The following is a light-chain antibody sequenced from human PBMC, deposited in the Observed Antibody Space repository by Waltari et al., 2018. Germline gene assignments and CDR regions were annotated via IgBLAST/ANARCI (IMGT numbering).Light chain of an antibody. J-gene: IGKJ1*01. V-gene: IGKV1-5*03. CDR3: QQYYDYPWT. CDR2: KAS. CDR1: HRISHW. Sequence: DIQMTQSPSTLSASVVERVNITCRASHRISHWLAWYQQKPGNAPKLLIYKASRLESGVPSRFSGSGSGTDLRLTISSLQPDDFATYYCQQYYDYPWTFGQGTKVE.